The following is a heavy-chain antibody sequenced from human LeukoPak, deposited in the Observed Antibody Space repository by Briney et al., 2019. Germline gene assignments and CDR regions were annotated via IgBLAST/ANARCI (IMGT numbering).Heavy chain of an antibody. J-gene: IGHJ4*02. CDR2: IKQDGSEK. CDR3: ARGGVPYYDFWDINTGDY. D-gene: IGHD3-3*01. CDR1: RFTFSSYW. Sequence: GGSLRLSCAASRFTFSSYWMSWVRQAPGKGLEWVANIKQDGSEKYYVDSVKGRFTISRDNAKNSLYLQMNSLRAEDTAVYYCARGGVPYYDFWDINTGDYWGQGTLVTVSS. V-gene: IGHV3-7*01.